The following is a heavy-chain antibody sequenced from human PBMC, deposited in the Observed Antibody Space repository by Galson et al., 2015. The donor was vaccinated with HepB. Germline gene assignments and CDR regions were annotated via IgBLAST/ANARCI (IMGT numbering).Heavy chain of an antibody. D-gene: IGHD1-26*01. CDR3: ARDASIVGPTNPNSFDY. J-gene: IGHJ4*02. CDR1: RFTFSNYN. Sequence: SLRLSCAASRFTFSNYNMNWVRQAPGKGLEWVSFISGSSTYIYYADSVKGRFTISRDNAKNSLYLQMNSLRAEDTAVYYCARDASIVGPTNPNSFDYWGQGTLVTVSS. CDR2: ISGSSTYI. V-gene: IGHV3-21*01.